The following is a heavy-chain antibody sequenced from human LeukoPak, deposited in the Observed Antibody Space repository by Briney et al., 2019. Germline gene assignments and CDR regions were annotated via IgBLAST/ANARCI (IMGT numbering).Heavy chain of an antibody. CDR1: GFIFSSYA. Sequence: GGSLRLSCAASGFIFSSYAMSWVRQAPGKGLEWVSGIRGRGVSTYYADSVKGRFTISRDNIKNTVDLQMNSLRGEDTAVYYCAKDRSSSSTYDYWGQGTLVTVSS. CDR3: AKDRSSSSTYDY. CDR2: IRGRGVST. V-gene: IGHV3-23*01. D-gene: IGHD6-6*01. J-gene: IGHJ4*02.